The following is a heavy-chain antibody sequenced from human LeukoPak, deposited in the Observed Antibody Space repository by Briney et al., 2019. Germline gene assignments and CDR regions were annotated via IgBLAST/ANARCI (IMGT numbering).Heavy chain of an antibody. V-gene: IGHV3-21*01. Sequence: KPGGSLRLSCAASGFTFSSYSMNWVRQAPGKGLEWVSSISSSSSYIYYADSVKGRFTISRDNAKNSLYLQMNSLRAEDTAVYYCARVQDFWSGYRVFQVDYGMDVWGQGTTVTVSS. CDR1: GFTFSSYS. CDR3: ARVQDFWSGYRVFQVDYGMDV. J-gene: IGHJ6*02. CDR2: ISSSSSYI. D-gene: IGHD3-3*01.